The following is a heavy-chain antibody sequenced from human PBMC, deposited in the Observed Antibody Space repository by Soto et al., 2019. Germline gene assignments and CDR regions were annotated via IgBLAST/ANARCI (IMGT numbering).Heavy chain of an antibody. J-gene: IGHJ5*02. V-gene: IGHV4-4*02. D-gene: IGHD6-13*01. Sequence: SETLSLTCAVSGGSISSSNWWSWVRQPPGKGLEWIGEIYHSGSTNYNPSLKSRVTISVDKSKNQFSLKLSSVTAADTAVYYCARDPQYSSSWYGYGIGWFDPWGQGTLVTVSS. CDR3: ARDPQYSSSWYGYGIGWFDP. CDR2: IYHSGST. CDR1: GGSISSSNW.